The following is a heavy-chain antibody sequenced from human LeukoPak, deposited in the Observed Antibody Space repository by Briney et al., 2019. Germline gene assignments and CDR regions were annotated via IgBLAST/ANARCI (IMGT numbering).Heavy chain of an antibody. CDR1: GLTVSSNY. CDR3: AKDYYGSGATPEA. V-gene: IGHV3-53*05. D-gene: IGHD3-10*01. Sequence: GGSLRLSCAASGLTVSSNYMSWVRQAPGKGLEWVSVIYSGGTTYYADSVKGRFTISRDNSKNTLYLQMNSLRAEDTAVYYCAKDYYGSGATPEAWGQGTLVTVSS. CDR2: IYSGGTT. J-gene: IGHJ5*02.